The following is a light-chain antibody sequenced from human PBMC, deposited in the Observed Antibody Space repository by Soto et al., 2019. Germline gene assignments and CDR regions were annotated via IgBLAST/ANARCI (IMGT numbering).Light chain of an antibody. CDR2: EGS. J-gene: IGLJ2*01. CDR1: SSDVGSYNL. V-gene: IGLV2-23*03. Sequence: QSALTQPASVSGSPGQSITISCTGTSSDVGSYNLVSWYQQHPGKAPKLMIYEGSKRPSGVSNRFSGSKSGNTASLTIPGLQAEDEAEYYCCSHAGSSTFVVFGGGTKLTVL. CDR3: CSHAGSSTFVV.